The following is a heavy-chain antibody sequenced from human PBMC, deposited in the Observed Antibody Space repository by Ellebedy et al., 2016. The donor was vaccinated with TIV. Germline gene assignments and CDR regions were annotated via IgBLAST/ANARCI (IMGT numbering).Heavy chain of an antibody. CDR3: ARRSRGPPYYFDY. Sequence: GESLKISCAASGFSLRSYAMSWVRQAPGKGLEWVSAISSDGGSTFYADSVKGRFTMSRDISRDSLYLQMNSLRAEDTAVYYCARRSRGPPYYFDYWGEGTLVTVSS. CDR2: ISSDGGST. J-gene: IGHJ4*02. CDR1: GFSLRSYA. V-gene: IGHV3-23*01. D-gene: IGHD3-10*01.